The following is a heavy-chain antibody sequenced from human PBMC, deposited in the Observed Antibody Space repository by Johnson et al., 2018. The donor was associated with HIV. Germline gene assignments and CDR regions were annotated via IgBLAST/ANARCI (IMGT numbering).Heavy chain of an antibody. CDR3: AKGSLVGPNDAFDI. CDR2: ISWDGGST. V-gene: IGHV3-43*01. Sequence: VQLVESGGGVVRPGGSLRLSCAAPGFTFDDYTMHWVRQAPGKGLEWVSLISWDGGSTYYADSVKGRFTISRDNSKNSLYLQMNSLRTEDTALYYCAKGSLVGPNDAFDIWGQGTMVTVSS. CDR1: GFTFDDYT. J-gene: IGHJ3*02. D-gene: IGHD3-16*02.